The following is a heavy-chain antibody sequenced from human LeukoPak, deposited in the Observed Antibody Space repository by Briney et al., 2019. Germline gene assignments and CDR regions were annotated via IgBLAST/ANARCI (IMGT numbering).Heavy chain of an antibody. CDR1: GFTFSSYS. Sequence: GGSLRLSCAASGFTFSSYSMNWVRQAPGKGLEWVSSISSSSSYIYYADSVKGRFAISRDNAKNSLYLQMNSLRAEDTAVYYCARDREQQLVDCWGQGTLVTVSS. J-gene: IGHJ4*02. D-gene: IGHD6-13*01. V-gene: IGHV3-21*01. CDR2: ISSSSSYI. CDR3: ARDREQQLVDC.